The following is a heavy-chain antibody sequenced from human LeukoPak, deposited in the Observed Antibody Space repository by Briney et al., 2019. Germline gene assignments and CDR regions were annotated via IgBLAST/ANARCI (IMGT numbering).Heavy chain of an antibody. CDR2: IIPILGIA. Sequence: SVKVSCKASGYTFTGYYMHWVRQAPGQGLEWMGRIIPILGIANYAQKFQGRVTITADKSTSTAYMELSSLRSEDTAVYYCARDDDILTGSFDYWGQGTLVTVSS. CDR1: GYTFTGYY. D-gene: IGHD3-9*01. J-gene: IGHJ4*02. V-gene: IGHV1-69*04. CDR3: ARDDDILTGSFDY.